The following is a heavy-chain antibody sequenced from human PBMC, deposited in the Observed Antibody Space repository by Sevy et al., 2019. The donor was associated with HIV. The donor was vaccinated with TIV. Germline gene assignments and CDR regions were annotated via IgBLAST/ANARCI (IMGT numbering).Heavy chain of an antibody. CDR1: GFTFSSYW. CDR3: ATSGGET. V-gene: IGHV3-7*01. D-gene: IGHD3-16*01. CDR2: IKQDGSEK. Sequence: GGSLRLSCAASGFTFSSYWMNWIRQAPGKGLEWVADIKQDGSEKYYVDSVKGRFTISRDNAKNSLYLEMNTLRAEDTAVYYCATSGGETWGQGTLVTVSS. J-gene: IGHJ5*02.